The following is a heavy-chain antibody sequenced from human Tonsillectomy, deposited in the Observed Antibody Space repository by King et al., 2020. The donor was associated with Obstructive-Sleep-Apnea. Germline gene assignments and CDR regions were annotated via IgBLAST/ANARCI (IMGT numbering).Heavy chain of an antibody. CDR2: INPSGGTT. J-gene: IGHJ4*02. CDR1: GYTFTRYY. CDR3: AATLGGATGFDF. V-gene: IGHV1-46*04. Sequence: QLVQSGAEVKKPGASVKVSCKASGYTFTRYYIHWVRQAPGQGLEWMGIINPSGGTTNYAQKLQGRVTMTRDTSTSTGYMDLSSLRSEETAVYYCAATLGGATGFDFWGQGTLVTVSS. D-gene: IGHD3-16*01.